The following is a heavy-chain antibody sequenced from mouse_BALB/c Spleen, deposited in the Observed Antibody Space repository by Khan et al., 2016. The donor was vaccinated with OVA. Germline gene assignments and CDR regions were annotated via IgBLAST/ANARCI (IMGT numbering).Heavy chain of an antibody. Sequence: VQLQQSGPELVKPGASVKVSCKASGYAFTSYIMYWVKQSHGKSLEWIGYIDPYNGGTIYNQKFKGKATLTVDKSSTTAYMHLYSLTSEESAVYYCARGGYGGLAYWGQGTLVTVSA. V-gene: IGHV1S135*01. CDR1: GYAFTSYI. CDR2: IDPYNGGT. CDR3: ARGGYGGLAY. J-gene: IGHJ3*01. D-gene: IGHD2-2*01.